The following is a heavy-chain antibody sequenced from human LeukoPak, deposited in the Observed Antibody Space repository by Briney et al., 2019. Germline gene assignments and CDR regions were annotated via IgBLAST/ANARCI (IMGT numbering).Heavy chain of an antibody. CDR1: GFTFSSYA. V-gene: IGHV3-23*01. D-gene: IGHD6-13*01. CDR2: ISGSGGST. J-gene: IGHJ4*02. CDR3: AKMYSSSWYLDYYFDY. Sequence: GGSLRLSCAASGFTFSSYAMSWVRQAPGEGLEWVSAISGSGGSTYYADSVKGRFTTSRDNSKNTLYMQMNSLRAEDTAVYYCAKMYSSSWYLDYYFDYWGQGTLVTVSS.